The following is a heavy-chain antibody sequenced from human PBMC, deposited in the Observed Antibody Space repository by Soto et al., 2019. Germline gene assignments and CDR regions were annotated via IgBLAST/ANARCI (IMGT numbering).Heavy chain of an antibody. D-gene: IGHD6-6*01. CDR3: ARSYSSSAYWYFDL. Sequence: EVQLVESGGGLVKPGGSLRLSCAASGFTFGSYSMNWVRQAPGKGLEWVSSISSSSSYIYYADSVKGRFTISRDNAKNSLYLQMNSLRAEDTAVYYCARSYSSSAYWYFDLWGRGTLVTVSS. J-gene: IGHJ2*01. V-gene: IGHV3-21*01. CDR2: ISSSSSYI. CDR1: GFTFGSYS.